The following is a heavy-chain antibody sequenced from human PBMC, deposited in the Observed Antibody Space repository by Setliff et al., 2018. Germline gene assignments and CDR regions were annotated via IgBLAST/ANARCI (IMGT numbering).Heavy chain of an antibody. Sequence: TLSLTCTVSGASLSSGTYYWGWIRQPPGRGLEWIGRIYYRGDTYYNASLKGRLTISVDTAQNQFSLRLTSVTAADTAVYYCARTCSGSGCYAGLESWGQGTPVTVSS. CDR1: GASLSSGTYY. CDR2: IYYRGDT. D-gene: IGHD2-15*01. CDR3: ARTCSGSGCYAGLES. J-gene: IGHJ4*02. V-gene: IGHV4-39*01.